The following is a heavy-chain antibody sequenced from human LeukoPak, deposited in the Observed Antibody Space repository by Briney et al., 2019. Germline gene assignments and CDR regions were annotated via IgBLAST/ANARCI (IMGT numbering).Heavy chain of an antibody. CDR2: IYYSGST. CDR1: GGSISSYY. V-gene: IGHV4-59*08. CDR3: ARVPPGGYYYYGMDV. D-gene: IGHD3-16*01. Sequence: SETLSLTCTVSGGSISSYYWSWIRQPPGKGLEWIRYIYYSGSTNYNPSLKSRVTISVDTSKNQFSLKLSSVTAADTAVYYCARVPPGGYYYYGMDVWGQGTTVTVSS. J-gene: IGHJ6*02.